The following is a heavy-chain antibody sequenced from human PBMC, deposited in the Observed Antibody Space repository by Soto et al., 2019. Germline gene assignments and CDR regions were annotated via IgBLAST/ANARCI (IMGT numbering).Heavy chain of an antibody. CDR1: GGTFSKFS. Sequence: QVQLVQSGAEVKRPGSSVKVSCKTSGGTFSKFSISWLRQAPGHGLEWLGGITPISLITHYAQKFQGRVTITADDLTTTSYLEVSSLKFEDTAVYYCATSRWIQLWTADFWGQGTRVTVSS. D-gene: IGHD5-18*01. V-gene: IGHV1-69*01. J-gene: IGHJ4*02. CDR2: ITPISLIT. CDR3: ATSRWIQLWTADF.